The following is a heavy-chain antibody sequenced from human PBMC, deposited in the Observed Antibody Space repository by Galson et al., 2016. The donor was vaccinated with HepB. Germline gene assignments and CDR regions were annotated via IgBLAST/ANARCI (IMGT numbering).Heavy chain of an antibody. CDR2: IIPIFGTT. V-gene: IGHV1-69*13. J-gene: IGHJ4*02. Sequence: SVKVSCKASGDTFSTYAISWVRQTPGQGPEWMGGIIPIFGTTNYAQRFQGRVMITADESTSTAYMELSSLRSEDTALYYCARDTMVRGAKMVYWGQGTLVTVSS. CDR1: GDTFSTYA. D-gene: IGHD3-10*01. CDR3: ARDTMVRGAKMVY.